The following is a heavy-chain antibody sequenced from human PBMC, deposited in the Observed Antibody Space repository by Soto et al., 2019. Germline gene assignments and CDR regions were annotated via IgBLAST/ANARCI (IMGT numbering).Heavy chain of an antibody. CDR3: ARPRSSSRNYYGMDV. J-gene: IGHJ6*02. CDR2: IYPGDSDT. Sequence: GESLKISRKGSGYSFTSYWIGWVRQMPGKGLEWMGIIYPGDSDTRYSPSFQGQVTISADKSISTAYLQWSSLKASDTAMYYCARPRSSSRNYYGMDVWGQGTTVTVSS. V-gene: IGHV5-51*01. CDR1: GYSFTSYW. D-gene: IGHD6-13*01.